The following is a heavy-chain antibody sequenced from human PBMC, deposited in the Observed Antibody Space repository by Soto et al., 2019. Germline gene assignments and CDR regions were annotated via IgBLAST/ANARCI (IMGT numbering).Heavy chain of an antibody. J-gene: IGHJ4*02. CDR1: GGTFSSYA. V-gene: IGHV1-69*10. CDR2: IIPILGIA. D-gene: IGHD4-17*01. CDR3: ARAPQDLDYGGNYYFDY. Sequence: SVKVSCKASGGTFSSYAISWVRQAPGQGLEWMGGIIPILGIANYAQKFQGRVTITADKSTSTAYMELSSLRSEDTAVYYCARAPQDLDYGGNYYFDYWGQGTLVTVSS.